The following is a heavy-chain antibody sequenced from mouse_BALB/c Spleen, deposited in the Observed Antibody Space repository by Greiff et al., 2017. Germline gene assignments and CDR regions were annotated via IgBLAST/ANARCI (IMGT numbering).Heavy chain of an antibody. CDR2: IDPANGNT. J-gene: IGHJ4*01. Sequence: VQLQQSGAELVKPGASVKLSCTASGFNIKDTYMHWVKQRPEQGLEWIGRIDPANGNTKYDPKFQGKATITADTSSNTAYLQLSSLTSEDTAVFYCARGGNYDYAMDYWGQGTSVTVSS. D-gene: IGHD2-1*01. V-gene: IGHV14-3*02. CDR1: GFNIKDTY. CDR3: ARGGNYDYAMDY.